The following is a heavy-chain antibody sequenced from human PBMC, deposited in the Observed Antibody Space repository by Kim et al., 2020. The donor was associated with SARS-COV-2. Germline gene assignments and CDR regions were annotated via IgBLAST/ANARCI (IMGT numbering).Heavy chain of an antibody. CDR3: ARERGIIQEGPDAFDI. CDR2: INPNSGGT. Sequence: ASVKVSCKASGYTFTGYYMHWVRQAPGQGLEWMGWINPNSGGTNYAQKFQGRVTMTRDTSISTAYMELSRLRSDDTAVYYCARERGIIQEGPDAFDIWGQGTMVTVSS. D-gene: IGHD3-10*01. CDR1: GYTFTGYY. V-gene: IGHV1-2*02. J-gene: IGHJ3*02.